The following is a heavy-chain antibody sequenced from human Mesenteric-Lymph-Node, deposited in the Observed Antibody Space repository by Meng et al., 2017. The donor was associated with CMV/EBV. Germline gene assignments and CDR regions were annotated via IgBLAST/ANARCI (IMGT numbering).Heavy chain of an antibody. CDR2: IRYDGDKI. V-gene: IGHV3-30*02. J-gene: IGHJ5*02. CDR1: GFTFSGYG. CDR3: AREGGVGCSSTSCYTVYWFDP. D-gene: IGHD2-2*02. Sequence: GESLKISCAGSGFTFSGYGMHWVRQAPGKGLEWVSFIRYDGDKIHYGDSVKGRFTISRDNSKNTLFLQANSLRTEDTAVYYCAREGGVGCSSTSCYTVYWFDPWGQGTLVTVSS.